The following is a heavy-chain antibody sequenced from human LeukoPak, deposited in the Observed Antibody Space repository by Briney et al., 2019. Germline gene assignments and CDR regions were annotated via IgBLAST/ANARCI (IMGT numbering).Heavy chain of an antibody. CDR1: GGSISSGGYY. CDR3: ARDLYGSGKHGMDV. J-gene: IGHJ6*02. D-gene: IGHD3-10*01. CDR2: IYYSGST. V-gene: IGHV4-31*03. Sequence: SETLSLTCTVSGGSISSGGYYWNWIRQHPGKDLEWIGYIYYSGSTSYNPSLKSRLTISVDTSKNQFSLKLSSVTAADTAVYYCARDLYGSGKHGMDVWGQGTTVTVSS.